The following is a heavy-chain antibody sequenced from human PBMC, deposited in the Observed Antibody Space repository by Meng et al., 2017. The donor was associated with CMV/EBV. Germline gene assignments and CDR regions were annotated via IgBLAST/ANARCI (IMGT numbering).Heavy chain of an antibody. J-gene: IGHJ5*02. V-gene: IGHV3-15*07. D-gene: IGHD3-10*01. Sequence: TFRNDWMNWVRQAPGKGLEWVGRIKSKTDGGTTDYAAPVKGRFTISRDDSKNTLYLQMNSLKTEDTAVYYCTTVRITMVRGVPWFDPWGQGTLVTVSS. CDR1: TFRNDW. CDR3: TTVRITMVRGVPWFDP. CDR2: IKSKTDGGTT.